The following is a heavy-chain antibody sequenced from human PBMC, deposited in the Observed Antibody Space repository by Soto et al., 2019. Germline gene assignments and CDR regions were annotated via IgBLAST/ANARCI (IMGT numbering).Heavy chain of an antibody. CDR3: ARDQSSSWTLLFDY. Sequence: ASVKVSCKASGYTFTSYGISWVRQAPGQGLEWMGWISAYNGNTNYAQKRQGRVTMTTDTSTSTAYMELRSLRSEDTAVYYCARDQSSSWTLLFDYWGQRTLVTVSS. D-gene: IGHD6-13*01. V-gene: IGHV1-18*01. J-gene: IGHJ4*02. CDR2: ISAYNGNT. CDR1: GYTFTSYG.